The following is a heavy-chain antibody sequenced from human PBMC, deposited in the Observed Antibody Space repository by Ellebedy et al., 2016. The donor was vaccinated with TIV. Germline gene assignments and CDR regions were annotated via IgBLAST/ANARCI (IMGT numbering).Heavy chain of an antibody. CDR1: GGSVSSDGFY. CDR3: ARARAVAGTFALDY. Sequence: SETLSLXCTVSGGSVSSDGFYWNWIRQHPGKGLEWIGYIFYSGSTYYSPSLKSRVIISQDTSKNQFSLTLSSVTAADTAVYYCARARAVAGTFALDYWGQGTLVTVSS. D-gene: IGHD6-19*01. CDR2: IFYSGST. J-gene: IGHJ4*02. V-gene: IGHV4-31*03.